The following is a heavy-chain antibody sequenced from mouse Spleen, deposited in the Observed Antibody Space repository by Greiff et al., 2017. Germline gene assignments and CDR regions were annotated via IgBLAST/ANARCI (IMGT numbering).Heavy chain of an antibody. J-gene: IGHJ4*01. Sequence: VQLQQSGAELVRPGASVTLSCKASGYTFTDYEMHWVKQTPVHGLEWIGAIDPETGGTAYNQKFKGKAILTADKSSSTAYMELRSLTSEDSAVYYCTRPSYGKELGYAMDYWGQGTSVTVSS. CDR1: GYTFTDYE. D-gene: IGHD2-10*02. CDR3: TRPSYGKELGYAMDY. CDR2: IDPETGGT. V-gene: IGHV1-15*01.